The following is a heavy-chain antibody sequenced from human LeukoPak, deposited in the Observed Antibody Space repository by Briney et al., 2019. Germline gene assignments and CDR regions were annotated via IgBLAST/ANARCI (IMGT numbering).Heavy chain of an antibody. CDR1: GFTFSIYG. Sequence: GGSLRLSCAASGFTFSIYGMHWVRQAPGKGLEWVAFTRYDGSSEYYADSVKGRFTISRDNAKNSLYLQMNSLRAEDTAVYYCAELGITMIGGVWGKGTTVTISS. J-gene: IGHJ6*04. D-gene: IGHD3-10*02. V-gene: IGHV3-30*02. CDR2: TRYDGSSE. CDR3: AELGITMIGGV.